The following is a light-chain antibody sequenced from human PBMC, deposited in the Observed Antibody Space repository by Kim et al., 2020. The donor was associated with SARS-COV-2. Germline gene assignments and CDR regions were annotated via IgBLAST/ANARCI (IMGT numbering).Light chain of an antibody. J-gene: IGLJ2*01. V-gene: IGLV2-23*02. CDR1: SSDVGNYNL. CDR2: EVS. Sequence: QAITTARTGTSSDVGNYNLVSWYRQRPGKAPTLIIFEVSKRPSGISDRFSGSKSGDTASLTISGLQAEDEGDYYCCSYAGSSTFVVFGGGTQLTVL. CDR3: CSYAGSSTFVV.